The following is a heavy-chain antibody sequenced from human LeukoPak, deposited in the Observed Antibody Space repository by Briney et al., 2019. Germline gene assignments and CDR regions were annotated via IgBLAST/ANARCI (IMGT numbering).Heavy chain of an antibody. CDR3: ARGPGEFGLSPFDY. Sequence: ASVKVSCKASGYSLTRNGYGINWVRQAPGQGLEWMGWISTYNDNTNYAQKLQGRLTMTTDTSTSTAYMELRSLRSDDTAVYYCARGPGEFGLSPFDYWGQGTLVTASA. CDR1: GYSLTRNG. CDR2: ISTYNDNT. D-gene: IGHD3-10*01. V-gene: IGHV1-18*01. J-gene: IGHJ4*02.